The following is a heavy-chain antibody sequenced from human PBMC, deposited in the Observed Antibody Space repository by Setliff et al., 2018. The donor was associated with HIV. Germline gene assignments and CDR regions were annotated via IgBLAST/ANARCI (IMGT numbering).Heavy chain of an antibody. CDR3: AKCSEMLGTPATSSGYYCGWFDP. CDR2: IYYSGST. Sequence: PSETLSLTCTVSGGSISSYYWSWIRQPPGKGLEWIGYIYYSGSTNYNPSLKSRVTISVDTSKDQLSLKLSSVTAADTAVYYCAKCSEMLGTPATSSGYYCGWFDPWGQGTLVTVSS. CDR1: GGSISSYY. D-gene: IGHD3-22*01. V-gene: IGHV4-59*08. J-gene: IGHJ5*02.